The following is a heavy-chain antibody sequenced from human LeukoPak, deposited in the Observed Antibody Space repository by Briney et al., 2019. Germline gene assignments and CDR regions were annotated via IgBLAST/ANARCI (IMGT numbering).Heavy chain of an antibody. Sequence: PSETLSLTCAVYGGSFSGYYWSWIRQPPGKGLEWIGEINHSGSTNYNPSLTSRVTISVDTSKNQFSLKLSSVTAADTAVYYCAREGSYGSGSYYNLWFDPGGQGTLVTVS. CDR1: GGSFSGYY. V-gene: IGHV4-34*01. J-gene: IGHJ5*02. CDR3: AREGSYGSGSYYNLWFDP. D-gene: IGHD3-10*01. CDR2: INHSGST.